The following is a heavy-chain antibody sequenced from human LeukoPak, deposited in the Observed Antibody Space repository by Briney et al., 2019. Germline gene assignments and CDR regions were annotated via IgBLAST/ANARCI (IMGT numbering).Heavy chain of an antibody. D-gene: IGHD6-19*01. J-gene: IGHJ1*01. CDR3: ARGAVTVAGPAEYFQH. CDR2: ISSSSSYT. V-gene: IGHV3-11*05. Sequence: GGSLRLSCAASGFTFSDYYMSWIRQAPGKGLEWVSCISSSSSYTNYADSVKGRFTISRDNAKNSPYLQMNSLRAEDTAVYYCARGAVTVAGPAEYFQHWGQGTLVTVSS. CDR1: GFTFSDYY.